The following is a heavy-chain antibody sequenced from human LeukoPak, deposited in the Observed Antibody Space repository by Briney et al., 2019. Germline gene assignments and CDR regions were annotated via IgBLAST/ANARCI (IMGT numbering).Heavy chain of an antibody. V-gene: IGHV4-4*02. J-gene: IGHJ5*02. CDR3: ARRVLRPITMVRGVKGNWFDP. D-gene: IGHD3-10*01. CDR1: GGSISSSNW. Sequence: SETLSLTCSVSGGSISSSNWWSWVRQPPGKGLEWIGEINHSGSTNYNPSLKSRVTISVDTSKNQFSLKLSSVTAADTAVYYCARRVLRPITMVRGVKGNWFDPWGQGTLVTVSS. CDR2: INHSGST.